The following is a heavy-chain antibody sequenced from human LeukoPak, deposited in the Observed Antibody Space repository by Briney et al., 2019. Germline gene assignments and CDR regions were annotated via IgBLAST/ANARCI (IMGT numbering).Heavy chain of an antibody. CDR1: GFNFSTSG. CDR3: AKDHRTVATIGD. D-gene: IGHD5-12*01. CDR2: TRYDGNDK. V-gene: IGHV3-30*02. Sequence: GGSLRLSCAASGFNFSTSGMHWVRQAPGKWLEWVAFTRYDGNDKYYADSVKGRFTISRDNSKNTLYLQMNSLRPEDTAVYYCAKDHRTVATIGDWGQGTLVTVSS. J-gene: IGHJ4*02.